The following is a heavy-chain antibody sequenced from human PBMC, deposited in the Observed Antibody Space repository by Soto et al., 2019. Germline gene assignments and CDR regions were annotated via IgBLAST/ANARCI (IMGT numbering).Heavy chain of an antibody. CDR2: ITGGGAGT. CDR1: GFTFNNYA. CDR3: AKCFRNYAADHFDN. V-gene: IGHV3-23*01. Sequence: EVQLLESGGGLVQPGGSLRLSCAASGFTFNNYAMSWVRQAPGKGLEWVSTITGGGAGTYYADSVKGRFTISRDNSNNTLYLQMNSLRVEDTALYYCAKCFRNYAADHFDNWGQGTLVTVSS. J-gene: IGHJ4*02. D-gene: IGHD4-4*01.